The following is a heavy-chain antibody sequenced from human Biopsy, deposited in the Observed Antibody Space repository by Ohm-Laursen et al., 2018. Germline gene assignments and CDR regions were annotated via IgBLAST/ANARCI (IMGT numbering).Heavy chain of an antibody. CDR1: GYTLIDYY. J-gene: IGHJ3*02. CDR3: ARDRMVTIITLVRADTFDI. D-gene: IGHD3-10*01. V-gene: IGHV1-2*02. CDR2: VNPNSGAT. Sequence: ASVKVSCKASGYTLIDYYIHWVRQAPGQGLEWMGWVNPNSGATNYAQKFQGRVTMTSDTSISTAYIELRRLISDDTAVYFCARDRMVTIITLVRADTFDIWGQGTLVSVSS.